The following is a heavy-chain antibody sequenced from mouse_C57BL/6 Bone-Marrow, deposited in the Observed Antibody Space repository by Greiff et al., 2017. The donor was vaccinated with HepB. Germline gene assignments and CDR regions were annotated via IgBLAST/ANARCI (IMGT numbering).Heavy chain of an antibody. V-gene: IGHV3-6*01. Sequence: VQLQQSGPGLVKPSQSLSLTCSVTGYSITSGYYWNWIRQFPGNKLEWMGYISYDGSNNYNPSLKNRISITRDTSKNQFFLKLNSVTTEDTATYYCARDLLLGRGQGTLVTVSA. D-gene: IGHD4-1*01. J-gene: IGHJ3*01. CDR3: ARDLLLG. CDR1: GYSITSGYY. CDR2: ISYDGSN.